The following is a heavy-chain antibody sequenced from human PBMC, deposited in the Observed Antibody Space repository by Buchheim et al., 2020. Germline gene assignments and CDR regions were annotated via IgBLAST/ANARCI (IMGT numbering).Heavy chain of an antibody. D-gene: IGHD2-2*01. CDR3: ARSHCSSTSCYRYYGMDV. CDR1: GFTFSSYA. J-gene: IGHJ6*02. Sequence: QVQLVESGGGVVQPGRSLRLSCAASGFTFSSYAMHWVRQAPGKGLEWVAVISYDGSNKYYADSVKGRFTISRDNSKNTLYLQMNSMRAEDTAVYYCARSHCSSTSCYRYYGMDVWGQGTT. V-gene: IGHV3-30-3*01. CDR2: ISYDGSNK.